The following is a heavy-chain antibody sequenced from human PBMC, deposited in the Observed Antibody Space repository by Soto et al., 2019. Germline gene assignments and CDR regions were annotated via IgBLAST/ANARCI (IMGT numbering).Heavy chain of an antibody. D-gene: IGHD6-13*01. J-gene: IGHJ4*02. CDR2: IYYTGST. V-gene: IGHV4-59*01. CDR1: VDSINNYY. CDR3: AKYRRTEAEGFTLDY. Sequence: SETLSLTCTVSVDSINNYYWSWIRQPPGKRLEWIGYIYYTGSTTYNPSLESRVTMSVDTSKNQFSLKLNSVNAADTAVYYCAKYRRTEAEGFTLDYWGRGKLVTGSS.